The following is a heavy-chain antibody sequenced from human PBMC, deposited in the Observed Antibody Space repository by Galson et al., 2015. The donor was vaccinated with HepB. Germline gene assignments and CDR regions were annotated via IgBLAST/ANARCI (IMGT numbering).Heavy chain of an antibody. CDR3: ARGERGIAAAGFDY. Sequence: SVKVSCKASGYTFTSYDINWVRQATGQGLEWMGWMNPNSGNTGYAQKFQGRVTVTRNTSISTAYMELSSLRSEDTAVYYCARGERGIAAAGFDYWGQGTLVTVSS. J-gene: IGHJ4*02. V-gene: IGHV1-8*01. CDR1: GYTFTSYD. CDR2: MNPNSGNT. D-gene: IGHD6-13*01.